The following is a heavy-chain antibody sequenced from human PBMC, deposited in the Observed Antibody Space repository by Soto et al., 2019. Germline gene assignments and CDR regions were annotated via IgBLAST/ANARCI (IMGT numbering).Heavy chain of an antibody. J-gene: IGHJ5*02. CDR3: ARDCGGGSCYPALGA. D-gene: IGHD2-15*01. CDR1: GFVVSETY. CDR2: TYSGGST. Sequence: EVQVVESGGGLIQSGGSLRLSCAASGFVVSETYMSWVRQAPGRGLQWVSFTYSGGSTYYADSVKGRFTISRDSSRNTLYLQMNSLRVEDTAVYYCARDCGGGSCYPALGAWGQGTLVTVSS. V-gene: IGHV3-53*01.